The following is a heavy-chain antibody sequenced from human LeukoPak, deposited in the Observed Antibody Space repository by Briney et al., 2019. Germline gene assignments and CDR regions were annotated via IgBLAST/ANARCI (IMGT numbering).Heavy chain of an antibody. CDR1: GFTFSSYA. D-gene: IGHD5-12*01. V-gene: IGHV3-30*04. CDR3: NVVATIESAPFDY. J-gene: IGHJ4*02. CDR2: ISYDGSNK. Sequence: VGSLRLSCAASGFTFSSYAVHWGRQAPGKGVGGVAVISYDGSNKYYADSVKGRFTIYRDNSKNTLYLQMNSLRAEDTAVYYCNVVATIESAPFDYWGQGTLVTVSS.